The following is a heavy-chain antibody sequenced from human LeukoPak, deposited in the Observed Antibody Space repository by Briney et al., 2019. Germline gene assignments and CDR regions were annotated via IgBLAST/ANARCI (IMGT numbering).Heavy chain of an antibody. D-gene: IGHD3-10*01. CDR2: IRRSGENT. J-gene: IGHJ4*02. Sequence: GGSLRLSCAASGFTFSSYDMSWVRQAPGRGLEWVSSIRRSGENTYYGDAVKGRFTISRDNSKNTVYLQMNNMRVDDTAVYYCATDKGYYASGFFDNWGQGALVSVSS. V-gene: IGHV3-23*01. CDR3: ATDKGYYASGFFDN. CDR1: GFTFSSYD.